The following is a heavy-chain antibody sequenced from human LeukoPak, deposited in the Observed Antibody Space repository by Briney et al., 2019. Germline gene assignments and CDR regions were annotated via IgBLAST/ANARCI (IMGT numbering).Heavy chain of an antibody. V-gene: IGHV4-4*08. CDR1: GGSMSSYY. CDR2: IFSRGNT. D-gene: IGHD3-22*01. CDR3: ARVGDTSSYYYFLDF. J-gene: IGHJ4*02. Sequence: SETLSLTCTVSGGSMSSYYWSWIRQPPGKGLEWIGYIFSRGNTDYNPSLKSRVTMSVDTSKSQFSLKLSSVTAADTAVYYCARVGDTSSYYYFLDFWGQGTLVTVSS.